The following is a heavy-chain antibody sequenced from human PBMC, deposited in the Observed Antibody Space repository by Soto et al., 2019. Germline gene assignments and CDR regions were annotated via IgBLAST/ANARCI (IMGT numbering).Heavy chain of an antibody. CDR3: HGYGY. J-gene: IGHJ4*02. D-gene: IGHD5-12*01. CDR1: GFTVSSTNY. Sequence: EVQLVESGGGLIQPGGSLRLSCVVSGFTVSSTNYMSWLRQAPGKGLEWVSVIYPGGTTFYADSVKGRFTISRDNSKNTLYLQMNSLRAEDTAVYYCHGYGYWGQGTLVTVSS. CDR2: IYPGGTT. V-gene: IGHV3-53*01.